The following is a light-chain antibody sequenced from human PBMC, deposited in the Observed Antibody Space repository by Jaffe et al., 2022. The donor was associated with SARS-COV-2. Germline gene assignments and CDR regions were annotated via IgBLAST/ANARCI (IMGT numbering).Light chain of an antibody. V-gene: IGLV3-1*01. CDR1: KLGDKY. CDR3: QAWDSTTVV. CDR2: QDN. J-gene: IGLJ2*01. Sequence: SYELTQPPSVSVSPGQTASITCSGDKLGDKYVCWYQQKPGQSPELVIFQDNKRPSGIPERFSGSKSGNTATLTISGTQAMNEADYYCQAWDSTTVVFGGGTKLTVL.